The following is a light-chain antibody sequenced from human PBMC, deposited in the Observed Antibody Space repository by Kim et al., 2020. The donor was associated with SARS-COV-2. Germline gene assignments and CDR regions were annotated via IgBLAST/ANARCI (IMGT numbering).Light chain of an antibody. CDR1: QDINIY. CDR2: DAS. CDR3: QQYENLILT. V-gene: IGKV1-33*01. J-gene: IGKJ4*01. Sequence: ASVGDRVTITCQASQDINIYLNWYQQKPGKAPKLLIYDASKLETGVPSRFSGSGSGTSFALTISSLHPEDIATYYCQQYENLILTFGGGTKVDIK.